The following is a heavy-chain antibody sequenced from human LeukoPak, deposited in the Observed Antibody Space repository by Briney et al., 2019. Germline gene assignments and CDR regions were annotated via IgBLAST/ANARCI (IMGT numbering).Heavy chain of an antibody. Sequence: PGGCLRLSCAASGFTVSSNYMSWVRLAPGKGLEWVSVIYSGGSTNYADSVKGRFTISRDNSKNTLYLQMNSLRAEDTAVYYCARHHYSSSWYFAFDVWGQGTMVTVSS. V-gene: IGHV3-66*04. D-gene: IGHD6-13*01. CDR1: GFTVSSNY. CDR2: IYSGGST. J-gene: IGHJ3*01. CDR3: ARHHYSSSWYFAFDV.